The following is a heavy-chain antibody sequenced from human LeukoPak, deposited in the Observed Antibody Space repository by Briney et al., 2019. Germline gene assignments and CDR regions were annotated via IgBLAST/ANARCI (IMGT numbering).Heavy chain of an antibody. Sequence: SETLSLTCTVSGGSISSYYWSWIQQPPGKGLEWIGYIYYSGSTNYNPSLKSRVTISVDTSKNQFSLKLSSVTAADTAVYYCARHAAEMATIYFDYWGQGTLVTVSS. J-gene: IGHJ4*02. CDR1: GGSISSYY. CDR2: IYYSGST. D-gene: IGHD5-24*01. CDR3: ARHAAEMATIYFDY. V-gene: IGHV4-59*08.